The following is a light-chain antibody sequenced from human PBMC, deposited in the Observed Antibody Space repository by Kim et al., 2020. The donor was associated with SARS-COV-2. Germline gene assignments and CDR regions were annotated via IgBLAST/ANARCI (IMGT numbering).Light chain of an antibody. J-gene: IGLJ2*01. CDR3: SSYTRSSTVV. CDR2: DVT. V-gene: IGLV2-14*03. CDR1: SSDVGGYNY. Sequence: GQSNTSSCTGTSSDVGGYNYVSWYQQHPGKAPKLLIYDVTNRPSGVSNRFSGSKSGNTASLTISGLQAEDEADYYCSSYTRSSTVVFGGGTKLTVL.